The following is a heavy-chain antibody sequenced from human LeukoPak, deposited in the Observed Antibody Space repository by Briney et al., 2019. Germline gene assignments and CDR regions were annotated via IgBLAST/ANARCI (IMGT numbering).Heavy chain of an antibody. J-gene: IGHJ4*02. CDR1: GFTFDDYA. CDR3: AKDRQSSPFDYYFDY. Sequence: GRSLRLSCAASGFTFDDYAMHWVRQAPGEGLEWVSGISWNSGSIGYADSVKGRFTISRDNAKNSLYLQMNSLRAEDMALYYCAKDRQSSPFDYYFDYWGQGTLVTVSS. V-gene: IGHV3-9*03. D-gene: IGHD6-6*01. CDR2: ISWNSGSI.